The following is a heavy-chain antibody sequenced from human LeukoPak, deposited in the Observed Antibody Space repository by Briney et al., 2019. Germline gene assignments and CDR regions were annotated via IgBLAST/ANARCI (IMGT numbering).Heavy chain of an antibody. V-gene: IGHV3-23*01. CDR3: AKERGNGYNYNFDY. D-gene: IGHD5-24*01. J-gene: IGHJ4*02. Sequence: GGSLRLSCAASGFIFSSYAMSWARQAPGKGLEWVSGISGSGGSTYYADSVKGRFTISRDKSKNTLCLQMNSLRAEDTAVYYCAKERGNGYNYNFDYWGQGTLVTVSS. CDR2: ISGSGGST. CDR1: GFIFSSYA.